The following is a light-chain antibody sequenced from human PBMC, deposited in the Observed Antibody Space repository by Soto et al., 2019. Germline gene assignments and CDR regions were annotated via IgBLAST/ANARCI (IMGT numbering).Light chain of an antibody. Sequence: EIVLTQSPGTLSLSPGESATRSCRASQSVSSNYLAWYQQRPGQAPRLLIYGASSRATGIPDGFSGSGSGTDFTLTISRLEPEDFAVYYCQQYGSSPWTFGQGTKVEIK. CDR2: GAS. CDR3: QQYGSSPWT. CDR1: QSVSSNY. J-gene: IGKJ1*01. V-gene: IGKV3-20*01.